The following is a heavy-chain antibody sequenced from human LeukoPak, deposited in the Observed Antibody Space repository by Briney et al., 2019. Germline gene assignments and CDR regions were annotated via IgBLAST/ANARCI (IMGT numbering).Heavy chain of an antibody. Sequence: GGSLRLSCAASGFTFSSYAMHWVRQAPGKGLEWVAVISYDGSNKYYADPVKGRFTVSRDNSKNTLYLQMNSLRAEDTAVYYCARPRGFNSPDDAFDIWGQGTMVTVSS. CDR2: ISYDGSNK. V-gene: IGHV3-30-3*01. J-gene: IGHJ3*02. CDR1: GFTFSSYA. CDR3: ARPRGFNSPDDAFDI. D-gene: IGHD2/OR15-2a*01.